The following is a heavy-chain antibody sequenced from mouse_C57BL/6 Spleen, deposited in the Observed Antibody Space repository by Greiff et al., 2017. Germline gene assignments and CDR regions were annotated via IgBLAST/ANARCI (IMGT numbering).Heavy chain of an antibody. V-gene: IGHV1-55*01. J-gene: IGHJ4*01. D-gene: IGHD1-1*01. Sequence: VQLQQPGAELVKPGASVKMFCKASGYTFTSYWITWVKQRPGQGLEWIGDIYPGSGSTNYNEKFKSKATLTVDTSSSTAYMQLSSLTSEDSAVYYCARITTPYYYAMDDWGQGTSVTVSS. CDR3: ARITTPYYYAMDD. CDR1: GYTFTSYW. CDR2: IYPGSGST.